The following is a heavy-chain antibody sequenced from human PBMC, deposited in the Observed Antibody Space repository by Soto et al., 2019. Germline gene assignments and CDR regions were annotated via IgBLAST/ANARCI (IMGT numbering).Heavy chain of an antibody. D-gene: IGHD3-22*01. V-gene: IGHV1-18*04. J-gene: IGHJ6*02. CDR3: ARDRDYYYDNSDKYHYHYGMDV. CDR2: ISAYSGRR. CDR1: GYTFTNYA. Sequence: QVQLVQSGGEVKKPGASVKVSCKASGYTFTNYAISWVRQAPGQGLEWMGWISAYSGRRNYAQNFQGRVTMTTDTVTSTAYMEMRSLRSDDTAVYYCARDRDYYYDNSDKYHYHYGMDVWGQGTTVTVSS.